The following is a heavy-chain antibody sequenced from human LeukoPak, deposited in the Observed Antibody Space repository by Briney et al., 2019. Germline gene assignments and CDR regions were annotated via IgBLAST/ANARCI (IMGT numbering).Heavy chain of an antibody. V-gene: IGHV4-38-2*01. J-gene: IGHJ3*02. CDR1: GYSISSGYY. CDR3: ASMRVGVVPNDAFDI. CDR2: IYHSGST. Sequence: PSETLSLTCAVSGYSISSGYYWGWIRQPPGKGLEWIGSIYHSGSTYYNPSLKSRVTISVDTSKNQFSLKLSSVTAADTAVYYCASMRVGVVPNDAFDIWGQGTMVTVSS. D-gene: IGHD3-3*01.